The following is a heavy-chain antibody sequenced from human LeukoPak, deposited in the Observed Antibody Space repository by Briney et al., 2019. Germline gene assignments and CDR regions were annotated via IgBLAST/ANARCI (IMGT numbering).Heavy chain of an antibody. Sequence: SETLSLTCTVSGGSISSGDYYWSWIRQPPGKGLEWVGYIYYSGSTYYNPSLKSRVTISVDTSKNQFSLKLSSVAAADTAVYXXXRAYDFWSGFDYWGQGTLVTVSS. V-gene: IGHV4-30-4*01. CDR2: IYYSGST. CDR1: GGSISSGDYY. CDR3: XRAYDFWSGFDY. J-gene: IGHJ4*02. D-gene: IGHD3-3*01.